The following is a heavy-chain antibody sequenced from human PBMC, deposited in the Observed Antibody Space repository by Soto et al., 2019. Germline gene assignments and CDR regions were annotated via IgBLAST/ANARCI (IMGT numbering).Heavy chain of an antibody. CDR2: IYYSGST. Sequence: SETLSLTCTVSGGSISSGGYYWSWIRQHPGKGLEWIGYIYYSGSTYYNPSLKSRVTISVDTSKNQFSRKLSPVTAADTAVYYCARLNYDFWSGYYYYYMDVWGKGTTVTVSS. CDR3: ARLNYDFWSGYYYYYMDV. J-gene: IGHJ6*03. V-gene: IGHV4-31*03. CDR1: GGSISSGGYY. D-gene: IGHD3-3*01.